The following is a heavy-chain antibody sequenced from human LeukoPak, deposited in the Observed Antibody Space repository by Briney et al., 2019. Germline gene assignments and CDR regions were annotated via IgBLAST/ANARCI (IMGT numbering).Heavy chain of an antibody. CDR1: GFTFSSYG. Sequence: GGSLRLSCAASGFTFSSYGMSWVRQAPGKGLEWVSIIYSGGSTFYADSVKGRSTISRDNSKNTLYLQMNSLRAEDTAVYYCARGGSYLSAFDIWGQGTMVTVSS. CDR3: ARGGSYLSAFDI. CDR2: IYSGGST. D-gene: IGHD1-26*01. V-gene: IGHV3-53*01. J-gene: IGHJ3*02.